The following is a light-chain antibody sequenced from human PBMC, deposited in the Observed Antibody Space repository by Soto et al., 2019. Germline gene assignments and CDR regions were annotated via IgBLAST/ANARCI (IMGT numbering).Light chain of an antibody. CDR3: QSYDSSLSGSL. CDR2: DNI. Sequence: QPVLTQPPSVSGAPGQRVTISCTGSSSNIGAGYNVHWYQQLPGTAPKLLIYDNINRPSGVPDRFSASKSGTSASLAITGLQAEDEADYYCQSYDSSLSGSLFGGGTKLTVL. V-gene: IGLV1-40*01. CDR1: SSNIGAGYN. J-gene: IGLJ2*01.